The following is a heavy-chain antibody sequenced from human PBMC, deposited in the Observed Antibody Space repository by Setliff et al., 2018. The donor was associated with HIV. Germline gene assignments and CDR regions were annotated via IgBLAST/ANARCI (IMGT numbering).Heavy chain of an antibody. Sequence: GASVKVSCKASGYTFSSYAINWVRQAPGQGLEWMGGIIPVYGTPKYAQKMHGRVTITTIESTSTAYTELTSLRSDDTAVYYCARIRGVIADASDIWGQGTMVTVSS. CDR2: IIPVYGTP. D-gene: IGHD3-10*01. CDR1: GYTFSSYA. J-gene: IGHJ3*02. V-gene: IGHV1-69*05. CDR3: ARIRGVIADASDI.